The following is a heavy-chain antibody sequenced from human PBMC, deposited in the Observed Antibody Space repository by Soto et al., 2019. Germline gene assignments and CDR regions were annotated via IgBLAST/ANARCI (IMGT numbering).Heavy chain of an antibody. CDR2: IHYSGST. CDR3: ARRWGYYFDY. V-gene: IGHV4-59*01. Sequence: SETLSLTCTVSGGSISNNYWSWIRQPPGKGLEWIGYIHYSGSTNYNPSLKSRVTISVDTSKNQFSLKLSSVTAADTAVYYCARRWGYYFDYWGQGTLVTVSS. CDR1: GGSISNNY. J-gene: IGHJ4*02. D-gene: IGHD1-26*01.